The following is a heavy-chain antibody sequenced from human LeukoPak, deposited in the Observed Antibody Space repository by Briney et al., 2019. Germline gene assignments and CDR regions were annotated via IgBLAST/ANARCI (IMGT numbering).Heavy chain of an antibody. Sequence: SVKVSCKASGGTFSSYAISWVRQAPGQGLEWMGGIIPIFGTANYAQKFQGRVTITTDESTSTAYMELSSLRSEDTAVYYCVGTTVTTVHYMDVWGKGTTVIVSS. CDR2: IIPIFGTA. D-gene: IGHD4-17*01. V-gene: IGHV1-69*05. CDR3: VGTTVTTVHYMDV. J-gene: IGHJ6*03. CDR1: GGTFSSYA.